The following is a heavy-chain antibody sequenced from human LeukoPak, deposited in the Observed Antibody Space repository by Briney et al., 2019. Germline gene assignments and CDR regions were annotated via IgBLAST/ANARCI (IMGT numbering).Heavy chain of an antibody. Sequence: SVKVSCKASGGTFSSYAISWVRQAPGQGLEWMGGIIPIFGTANYAQKFQGRVTITADESTSTAYMELSSLRSEDTAVYYCVRDPYGGNSYFDYWGQGTLVTVSS. CDR1: GGTFSSYA. D-gene: IGHD4-23*01. CDR2: IIPIFGTA. V-gene: IGHV1-69*13. CDR3: VRDPYGGNSYFDY. J-gene: IGHJ4*02.